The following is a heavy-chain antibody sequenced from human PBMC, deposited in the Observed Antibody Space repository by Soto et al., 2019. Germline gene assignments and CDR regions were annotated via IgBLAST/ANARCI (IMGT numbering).Heavy chain of an antibody. D-gene: IGHD3-22*01. V-gene: IGHV4-59*01. CDR2: ISSSGNT. CDR1: DGSIRNFY. CDR3: ARAPMVLTRSYFDS. Sequence: SEILSLPCTVSDGSIRNFYWSWILQPPGKGLEWIGYISSSGNTNYNPSLKSRVSISVDTSKNQFSLNLTSVTAADTAVYYCARAPMVLTRSYFDSWGQGTPVTAS. J-gene: IGHJ4*02.